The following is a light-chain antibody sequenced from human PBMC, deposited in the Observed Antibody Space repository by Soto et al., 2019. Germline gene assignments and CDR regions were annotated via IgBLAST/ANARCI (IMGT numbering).Light chain of an antibody. CDR3: QQYAGSPPKYT. J-gene: IGKJ2*01. V-gene: IGKV3-20*01. CDR2: GAS. CDR1: QSVSSNY. Sequence: EIVLTQSPGTLSLSPGERATLSCRASQSVSSNYLAWYQQKPGQAPRLLIYGASSRAAGIPDRFSGSGSGTDFTLTISRLEPEDFAVYYCQQYAGSPPKYTFGQGTKVEIK.